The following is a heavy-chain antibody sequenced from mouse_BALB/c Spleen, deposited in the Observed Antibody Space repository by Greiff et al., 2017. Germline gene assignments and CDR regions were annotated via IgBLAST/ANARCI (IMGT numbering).Heavy chain of an antibody. Sequence: ESGPGLVKPSQSLSLTCSVTGYSITSGYYWNWIRQFPGNKLEWMGYISYDGSNNYNPSLKNRISITRDTSKNQFFLKLNSVTTEDTATYYCARKGGRRGFDYWGQGTTLTVSS. J-gene: IGHJ2*01. CDR2: ISYDGSN. D-gene: IGHD2-12*01. CDR1: GYSITSGYY. CDR3: ARKGGRRGFDY. V-gene: IGHV3-6*02.